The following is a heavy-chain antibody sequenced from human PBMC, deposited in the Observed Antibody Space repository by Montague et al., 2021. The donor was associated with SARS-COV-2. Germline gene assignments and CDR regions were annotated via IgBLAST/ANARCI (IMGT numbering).Heavy chain of an antibody. CDR1: GGSISSYY. CDR3: ARGFDY. V-gene: IGHV4-59*01. J-gene: IGHJ4*02. CDR2: IYYSGST. Sequence: SETLSLTCTVSGGSISSYYWSWIRHPPGKGLEWIGYIYYSGSTNYNPTLTSRVTITVDTSKNQFSLTLSSVSAAATAVYYCARGFDYWGQGTLVTVSS.